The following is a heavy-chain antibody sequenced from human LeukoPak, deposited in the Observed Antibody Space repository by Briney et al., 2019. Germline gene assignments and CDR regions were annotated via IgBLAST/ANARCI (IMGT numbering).Heavy chain of an antibody. Sequence: PGESLRLSCAASGFTFSNYEMNWVRQAPGKGLEWVSYISSSGSTIYYADSVTGRFTISRDNPKNLLYLQMNSLRAEDTAVYYCARDAEYQLLYDAFDMWGQGTMVTVSS. CDR1: GFTFSNYE. V-gene: IGHV3-48*03. D-gene: IGHD2-2*01. J-gene: IGHJ3*02. CDR3: ARDAEYQLLYDAFDM. CDR2: ISSSGSTI.